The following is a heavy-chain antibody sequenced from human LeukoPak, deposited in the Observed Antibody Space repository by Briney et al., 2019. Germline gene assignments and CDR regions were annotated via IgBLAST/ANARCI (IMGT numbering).Heavy chain of an antibody. Sequence: SETLSLTCNVSGGSISSYYWSWIRQPPGKGLEWIGYMYYSGNTNYNPSLKSRVTTSVDSSRNQFSLKLSSVTAADTAVYYCARHTLVGARNAFDIWGQGTMVTVSS. CDR3: ARHTLVGARNAFDI. CDR2: MYYSGNT. V-gene: IGHV4-59*08. CDR1: GGSISSYY. D-gene: IGHD1-26*01. J-gene: IGHJ3*02.